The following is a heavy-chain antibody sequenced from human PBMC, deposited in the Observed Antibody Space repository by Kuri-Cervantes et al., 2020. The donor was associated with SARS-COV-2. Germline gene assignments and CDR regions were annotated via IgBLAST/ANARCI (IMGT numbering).Heavy chain of an antibody. J-gene: IGHJ4*02. CDR2: IYSGGST. CDR1: GGSISGHY. CDR3: ARDYSGGSGWYDPWDY. V-gene: IGHV4-4*07. Sequence: GSLRLSCTVSGGSISGHYWTWLRQPAGKGLKWIGRIYSGGSTNYNPSLKSRVTMSLVTFNNHFSLTMSSVTDADTATYYCARDYSGGSGWYDPWDYWGPGTLVTVSS. D-gene: IGHD6-19*01.